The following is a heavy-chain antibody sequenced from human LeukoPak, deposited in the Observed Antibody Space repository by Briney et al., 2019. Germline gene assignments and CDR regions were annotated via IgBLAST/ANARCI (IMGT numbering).Heavy chain of an antibody. J-gene: IGHJ4*02. CDR3: ARLSASITMVAE. V-gene: IGHV1-2*02. CDR1: GYTFTGYY. D-gene: IGHD3-10*01. Sequence: ASVKVSCKASGYTFTGYYMHWVRQAPGQGLEWMGWINPNSGGTNCAQKFQGRVTMTRDTSISTAYMELSRLRSDDTAVYYCARLSASITMVAEWGQGTLVTVSS. CDR2: INPNSGGT.